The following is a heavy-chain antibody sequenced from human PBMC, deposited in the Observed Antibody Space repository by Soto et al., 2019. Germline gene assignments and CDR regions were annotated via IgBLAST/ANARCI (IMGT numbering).Heavy chain of an antibody. CDR2: INPSGGST. CDR3: ARGGYYDSGGYYGTIGGGDY. J-gene: IGHJ4*02. D-gene: IGHD3-22*01. Sequence: GASVKVSCKASGYTFTSYYMHWVRQAPGQGLEWMGIINPSGGSTSYAQKFQGRVTMTRDTSTSTVYMELSSLRSEDTAVYYCARGGYYDSGGYYGTIGGGDYSGEGTLVTVS. V-gene: IGHV1-46*01. CDR1: GYTFTSYY.